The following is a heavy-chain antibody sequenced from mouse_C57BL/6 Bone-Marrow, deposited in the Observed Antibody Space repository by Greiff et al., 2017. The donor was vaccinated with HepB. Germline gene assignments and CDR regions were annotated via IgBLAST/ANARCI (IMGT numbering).Heavy chain of an antibody. Sequence: EVKLMESGGGLVQPGGSLKLSCAASGFTFSDYYMYWVRQTPEKRLEWVAYISNGGGSTYYPDTVKGRFTISRDNAKNTLYLQMSRLKSEDTAMYYCARQRVYAMDYWGQGTSVTVSS. CDR3: ARQRVYAMDY. J-gene: IGHJ4*01. CDR2: ISNGGGST. CDR1: GFTFSDYY. V-gene: IGHV5-12*01.